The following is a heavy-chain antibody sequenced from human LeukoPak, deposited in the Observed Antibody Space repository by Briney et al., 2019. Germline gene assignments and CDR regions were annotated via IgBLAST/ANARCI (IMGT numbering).Heavy chain of an antibody. CDR3: ARGDPWFGESYYYYMDV. CDR1: GFTFSSYW. Sequence: GGSLRLSCAASGFTFSSYWMSWVRQTPGKGLEWVANIKQDGSEKYYVDSVKGRFTISGDNAKNSLYLQMNSLRAEDTAVYYCARGDPWFGESYYYYMDVWGKGTTVTVSS. J-gene: IGHJ6*03. D-gene: IGHD3-10*01. CDR2: IKQDGSEK. V-gene: IGHV3-7*01.